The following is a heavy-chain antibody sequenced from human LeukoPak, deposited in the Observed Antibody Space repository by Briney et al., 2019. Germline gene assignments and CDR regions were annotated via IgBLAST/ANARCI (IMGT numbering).Heavy chain of an antibody. CDR1: GYTFTSYG. J-gene: IGHJ6*02. Sequence: ASVKVSCTASGYTFTSYGISWVRQAPGQGLEWMGWISAYNGNTNYAQKLQGRVTMTTDTSTSTAYMELRSLRSDDTAVHYCAREIQLWNYYYYGMDVWGQGTTVTVSS. D-gene: IGHD5-18*01. CDR2: ISAYNGNT. CDR3: AREIQLWNYYYYGMDV. V-gene: IGHV1-18*01.